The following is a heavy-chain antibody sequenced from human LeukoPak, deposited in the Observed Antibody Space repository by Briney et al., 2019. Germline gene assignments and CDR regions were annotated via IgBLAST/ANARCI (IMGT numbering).Heavy chain of an antibody. CDR3: ARDALSDYGDYVPDY. Sequence: ASVKVSCKASGYTFTGYYMHWVRQAPGQGLEWMGWINPNSGGTNYAQKFQGRVTMTRDTSISTAYMELSRLRSDDTAVYYCARDALSDYGDYVPDYWGQGTTVTVSS. D-gene: IGHD4-17*01. CDR2: INPNSGGT. J-gene: IGHJ4*03. CDR1: GYTFTGYY. V-gene: IGHV1-2*02.